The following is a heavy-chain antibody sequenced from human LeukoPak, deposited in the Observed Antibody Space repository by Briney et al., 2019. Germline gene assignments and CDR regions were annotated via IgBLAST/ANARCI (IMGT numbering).Heavy chain of an antibody. Sequence: SLRLSCAASGFTFDDYAMHWVRQAPGKGLEWVSGISWNSGSIGYADSVKGRFTISRDNAKNSLYLQMNSLRAEDTALYYCAKGGGNRDGYIDWGQGTLVTVSS. V-gene: IGHV3-9*01. CDR2: ISWNSGSI. CDR1: GFTFDDYA. CDR3: AKGGGNRDGYID. D-gene: IGHD5-24*01. J-gene: IGHJ4*02.